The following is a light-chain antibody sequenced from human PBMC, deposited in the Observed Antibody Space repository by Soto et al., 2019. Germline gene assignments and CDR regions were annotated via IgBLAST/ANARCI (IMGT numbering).Light chain of an antibody. Sequence: EIMMTQSPATLSVSPGERATLSCRASQSVRNNLAWYQQKPGQPPRLLIYYASTRATGIPARFSGSGSGTEFTLTISSLQSEDFALYYCQQYNNWPPITFGQGTRLEIK. V-gene: IGKV3-15*01. CDR2: YAS. CDR3: QQYNNWPPIT. CDR1: QSVRNN. J-gene: IGKJ5*01.